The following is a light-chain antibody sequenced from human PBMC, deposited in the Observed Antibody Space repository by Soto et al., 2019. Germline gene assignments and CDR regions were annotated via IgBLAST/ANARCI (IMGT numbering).Light chain of an antibody. CDR2: EVS. CDR1: SSDVGGYNY. CDR3: SSYAGSNNYV. Sequence: QSALTQPPSASGPPGQSVTISCSGTSSDVGGYNYVSWYQQHPGKAPKLMIYEVSKRPSGVPDRFSGSKSGNTASLTVSWLQAEDEADYYCSSYAGSNNYVFGTGTKLTVL. V-gene: IGLV2-8*01. J-gene: IGLJ1*01.